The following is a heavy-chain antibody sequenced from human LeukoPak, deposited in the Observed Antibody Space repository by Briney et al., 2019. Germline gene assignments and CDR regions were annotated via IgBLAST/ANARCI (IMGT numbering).Heavy chain of an antibody. V-gene: IGHV3-7*01. CDR2: MGQDGSEI. CDR3: ARDRGYSTFDS. J-gene: IGHJ4*02. CDR1: GFTFGGYW. Sequence: PGGSLRISCAGSGFTFGGYWMSWVRQAPGKGPEWVANMGQDGSEINYLDSVKGRFTISRDNAKNALYLWMNSLRADDTAVYYCARDRGYSTFDSWGQGVLVTVSS. D-gene: IGHD4-23*01.